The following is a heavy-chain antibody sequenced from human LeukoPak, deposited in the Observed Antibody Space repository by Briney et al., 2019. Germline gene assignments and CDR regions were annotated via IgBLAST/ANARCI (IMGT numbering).Heavy chain of an antibody. D-gene: IGHD3-3*01. CDR3: ARARGGITIFGVVILYYFDH. Sequence: GGSLRLSCAASGFTFSSYWMSWVRQAPGKGLEWVANIKQDGSEKYYVDSVKGRFTISRDNAKNSLYLQMNSLRAEDTAVYYCARARGGITIFGVVILYYFDHWGQGTLVTVSS. CDR1: GFTFSSYW. CDR2: IKQDGSEK. J-gene: IGHJ4*02. V-gene: IGHV3-7*01.